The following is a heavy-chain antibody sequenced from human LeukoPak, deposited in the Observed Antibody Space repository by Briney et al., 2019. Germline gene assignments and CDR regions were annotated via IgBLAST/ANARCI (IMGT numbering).Heavy chain of an antibody. J-gene: IGHJ4*02. CDR3: ARVFSGWYFYFDN. CDR2: INSDGSST. CDR1: GVTFSSYW. Sequence: GGSLRLSCAASGVTFSSYWMHWVRQAPGKGLGWVSRINSDGSSTTYADSVKGGFTISRDNAKNTLYLQMHSLRAEDTAVYYCARVFSGWYFYFDNWGQGTLVTVSS. V-gene: IGHV3-74*01. D-gene: IGHD6-19*01.